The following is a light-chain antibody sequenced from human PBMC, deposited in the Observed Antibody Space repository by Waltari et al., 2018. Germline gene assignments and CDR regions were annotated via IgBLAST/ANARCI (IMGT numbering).Light chain of an antibody. CDR3: QQYDSIVLT. CDR1: QSVSSIS. Sequence: EIVLTQSPGTLSLSPGERATLSCRASQSVSSISLSWYQQKAGQPPRLLIYGVSSRATGIPDRFSGSGSGTDFTLTINRLEPEDFAVYYCQQYDSIVLTFGGGTKVEI. V-gene: IGKV3-20*01. J-gene: IGKJ4*01. CDR2: GVS.